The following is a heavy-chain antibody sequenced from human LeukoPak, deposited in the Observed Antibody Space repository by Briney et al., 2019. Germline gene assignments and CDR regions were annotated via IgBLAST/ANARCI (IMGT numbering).Heavy chain of an antibody. CDR3: ARSRRRSIYYYYYGMDV. D-gene: IGHD1-14*01. CDR1: GGTFSSYA. CDR2: IIPIFGIA. Sequence: SVKVSCKASGGTFSSYAISWVRQAPGQGLEWMGRIIPIFGIANYAQKFQGRVTITADKSTSTAYKELSSLRSEDTAVYYCARSRRRSIYYYYYGMDVWGQGTTVTVSS. V-gene: IGHV1-69*04. J-gene: IGHJ6*02.